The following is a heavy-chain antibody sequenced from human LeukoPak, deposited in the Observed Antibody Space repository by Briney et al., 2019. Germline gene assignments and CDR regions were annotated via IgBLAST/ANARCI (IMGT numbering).Heavy chain of an antibody. CDR3: ARGPHYYGSGAPDY. CDR1: GFTFSSYA. J-gene: IGHJ4*02. V-gene: IGHV3-30-3*01. Sequence: GRSLRLSCAASGFTFSSYAMHWVRQAPGKGLEWVAVISYDGSNKYYADSVKGRFTISRDNSKNTLYLQMNSLRAEDTAVYYCARGPHYYGSGAPDYWGQGTLVTVSS. D-gene: IGHD3-10*01. CDR2: ISYDGSNK.